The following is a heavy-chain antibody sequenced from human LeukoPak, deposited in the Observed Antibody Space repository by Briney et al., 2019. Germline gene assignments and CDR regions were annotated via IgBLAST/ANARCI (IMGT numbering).Heavy chain of an antibody. CDR3: ARGGHVTIFGVVTPFDP. D-gene: IGHD3-3*01. Sequence: ASVKVPCKASGYTCTSYYMHWVRQAPGQGLEWMGIINPSGGSTSYAQKFQGRVTMTRDTSTSTVYMELSSLRSEDTAVYYCARGGHVTIFGVVTPFDPWGQGTLVTVSS. J-gene: IGHJ5*02. CDR1: GYTCTSYY. V-gene: IGHV1-46*01. CDR2: INPSGGST.